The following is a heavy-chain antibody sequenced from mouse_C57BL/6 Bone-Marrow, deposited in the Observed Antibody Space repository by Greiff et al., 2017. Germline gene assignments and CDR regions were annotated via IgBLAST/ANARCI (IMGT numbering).Heavy chain of an antibody. CDR3: ARRDRWGSYAMDY. D-gene: IGHD2-3*01. CDR1: GYTFTTYP. V-gene: IGHV1-47*01. J-gene: IGHJ4*01. Sequence: VQLQQSGAELVKPGASVKMSCKASGYTFTTYPIEWMKQNHGKSLEWIGNFHPYNDDTKYNEKYKGKATLTVEKSSSTVYLELSRLTSDDSAVYYCARRDRWGSYAMDYWGQGTSVTVSS. CDR2: FHPYNDDT.